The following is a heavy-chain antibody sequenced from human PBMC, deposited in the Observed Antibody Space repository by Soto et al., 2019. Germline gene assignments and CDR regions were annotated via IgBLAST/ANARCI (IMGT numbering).Heavy chain of an antibody. V-gene: IGHV1-3*01. D-gene: IGHD5-18*01. CDR2: INAGNGNT. CDR1: GYTFTSYA. J-gene: IGHJ6*02. CDR3: ASLRHSPSYYYDYGMAV. Sequence: QVQLVQSGAEVKKPGASVKVSCKASGYTFTSYAMHWVRQAPGQRLEWMGWINAGNGNTKYSQKFQGRVTITRDTSASTAYMELSSLRSEDTAVYYCASLRHSPSYYYDYGMAVWGQGTTVTVSS.